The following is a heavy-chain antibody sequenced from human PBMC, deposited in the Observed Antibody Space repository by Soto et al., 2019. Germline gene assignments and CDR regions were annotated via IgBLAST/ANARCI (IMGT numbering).Heavy chain of an antibody. D-gene: IGHD6-13*01. CDR3: ARDLWRGIEAALRSHDFDI. CDR2: ISSSSSYI. CDR1: GFTFSSYS. Sequence: PGGSLRLSCAASGFTFSSYSMNWVRQAPGKGLEWVSSISSSSSYIYYAASVKGRFTISRDNAKNSLYLQMNSLRAEDTAVYYCARDLWRGIEAALRSHDFDIWGQGTMVTVSS. V-gene: IGHV3-21*01. J-gene: IGHJ3*02.